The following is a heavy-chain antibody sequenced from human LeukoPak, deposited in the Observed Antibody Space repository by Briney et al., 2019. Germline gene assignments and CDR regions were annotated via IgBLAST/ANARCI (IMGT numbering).Heavy chain of an antibody. Sequence: GGSLRLSCAASGFTFSSYGMHWVRQAPGKGLEWVAVISYDGSNKYYADSVKGRFTISRDNSKNTLYLQMNSLRAEDTAVYYCAKVDYGGNDDAPYYFDYWGQGTLVTVSS. CDR2: ISYDGSNK. D-gene: IGHD4-23*01. V-gene: IGHV3-30*18. J-gene: IGHJ4*02. CDR1: GFTFSSYG. CDR3: AKVDYGGNDDAPYYFDY.